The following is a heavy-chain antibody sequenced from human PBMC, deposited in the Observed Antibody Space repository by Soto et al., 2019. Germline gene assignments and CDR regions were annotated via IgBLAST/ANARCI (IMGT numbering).Heavy chain of an antibody. CDR2: ISTNGVGT. V-gene: IGHV3-64*01. CDR3: ARRARPDFYYMDF. CDR1: GFTLSGYA. D-gene: IGHD6-6*01. J-gene: IGHJ6*03. Sequence: GGSLRLSCAASGFTLSGYAMDWVRQAPGKGLEYVSGISTNGVGTYYANSVQGRFTISRDNSKNTVYLQMGSLRPEDMAVYYCARRARPDFYYMDFSGKGTTVTVSS.